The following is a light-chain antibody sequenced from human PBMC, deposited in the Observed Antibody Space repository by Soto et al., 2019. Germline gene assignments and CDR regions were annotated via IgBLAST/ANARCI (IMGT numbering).Light chain of an antibody. Sequence: EIVLMQSPGTLSLSPGERATLSCRASQSVQNSYLAWYQQKPGQPPRLLIYGASSRATGIPDRFSGSGSGTDFTLTISRLEPEDFAVYYCHQYGNSPFTFGPGTKVDIK. CDR1: QSVQNSY. V-gene: IGKV3-20*01. CDR2: GAS. J-gene: IGKJ3*01. CDR3: HQYGNSPFT.